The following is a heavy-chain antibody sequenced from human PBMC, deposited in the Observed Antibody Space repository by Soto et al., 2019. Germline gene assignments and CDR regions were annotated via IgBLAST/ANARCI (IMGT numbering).Heavy chain of an antibody. CDR3: AITSIAAAGTGNNWFDP. CDR2: ISAYNGNT. Sequence: QVQLVQSGAEVKKPGASVKVSCKASGYTFTSYGISWVRQAPGQGLEWMGWISAYNGNTNYAQKLQGRVTMTTDTSTSTADMELRSLRSDDTAVYYCAITSIAAAGTGNNWFDPWGQGTLVTVSS. J-gene: IGHJ5*02. D-gene: IGHD6-13*01. CDR1: GYTFTSYG. V-gene: IGHV1-18*01.